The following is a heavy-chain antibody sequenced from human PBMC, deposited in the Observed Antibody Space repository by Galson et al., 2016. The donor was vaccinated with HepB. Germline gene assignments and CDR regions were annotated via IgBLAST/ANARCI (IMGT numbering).Heavy chain of an antibody. D-gene: IGHD3-10*01. CDR2: ISWDGGST. Sequence: SLRLSCASSGFVFDEYTMYWVRQRPGKGLEFVSLISWDGGSTYYGDSVRGRFSTSRDNTKNSLHLQMNSLSPEDTAFYYCAKDRSRELPGPIDHWGQGALVIVSS. CDR1: GFVFDEYT. CDR3: AKDRSRELPGPIDH. V-gene: IGHV3-43*01. J-gene: IGHJ4*02.